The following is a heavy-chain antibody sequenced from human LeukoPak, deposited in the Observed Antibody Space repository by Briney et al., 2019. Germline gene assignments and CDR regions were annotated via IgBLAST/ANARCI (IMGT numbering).Heavy chain of an antibody. Sequence: ASVKVSCKASGGTFSSYAISWVRQAPGQGLEWMGGIIPIFGTANYAQKFQGRVTITTDESTSTAYMELRSLRSDDTAVYYCARGYCSGGSCYDSTRVYYYYYYMDVWGKGTTVTVSS. CDR1: GGTFSSYA. V-gene: IGHV1-69*05. CDR2: IIPIFGTA. J-gene: IGHJ6*03. CDR3: ARGYCSGGSCYDSTRVYYYYYYMDV. D-gene: IGHD2-15*01.